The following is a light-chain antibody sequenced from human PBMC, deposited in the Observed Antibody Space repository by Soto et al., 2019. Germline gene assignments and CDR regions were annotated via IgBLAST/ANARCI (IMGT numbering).Light chain of an antibody. Sequence: IVLTQSPATLSLSPGKRATLSCRASQNISNYLIWYQQKPGQAPRLLIYGASSRATGIPDRFIGSGSGTDFTLTISRLEPEDFAVYACQQYGRAPITFGQGTRLEIK. CDR2: GAS. J-gene: IGKJ5*01. CDR3: QQYGRAPIT. V-gene: IGKV3-20*01. CDR1: QNISNY.